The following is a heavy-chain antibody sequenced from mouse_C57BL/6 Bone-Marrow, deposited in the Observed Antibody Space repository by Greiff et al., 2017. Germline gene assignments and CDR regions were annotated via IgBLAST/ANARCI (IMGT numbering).Heavy chain of an antibody. J-gene: IGHJ1*03. CDR3: APYYSHYGWYFDV. D-gene: IGHD2-5*01. V-gene: IGHV1-53*01. CDR1: GYTFTSYW. Sequence: VKLQESGTELVKPGASVKLSCKASGYTFTSYWMHWVKQRPGQGLEWIGNINPSNGGTNYNEKFKSKATLTVDKSSSTAYMQLSSLTSEDSAVYYCAPYYSHYGWYFDVWGTGTTVTVSS. CDR2: INPSNGGT.